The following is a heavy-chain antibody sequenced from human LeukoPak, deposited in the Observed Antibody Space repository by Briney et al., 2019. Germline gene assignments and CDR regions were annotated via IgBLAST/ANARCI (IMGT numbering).Heavy chain of an antibody. CDR1: GFTFSSYW. V-gene: IGHV3-7*01. J-gene: IGHJ4*02. Sequence: GGSLRLSCAASGFTFSSYWMSWVRQAPGRGLEWVANINRDGGEKYHVDSVKGRFTISRDNAKNSLYLQMNSLRTEDTAIYYCARAPEGSGSSYYFDYWGQGILVTVSS. CDR3: ARAPEGSGSSYYFDY. CDR2: INRDGGEK. D-gene: IGHD3-10*01.